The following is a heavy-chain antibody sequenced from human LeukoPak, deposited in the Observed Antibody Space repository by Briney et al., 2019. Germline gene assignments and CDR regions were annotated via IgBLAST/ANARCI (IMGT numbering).Heavy chain of an antibody. D-gene: IGHD3-22*01. CDR1: GYTFTGYY. Sequence: GASVKVSCKASGYTFTGYYMHWVRQAPGQGLEWMGRINPNSGGTNIVQNFQGRVAMTRDTSISTAYMELSSLRSDDTAIYYCASLSGYYYVDYWGQGSLVTVSS. J-gene: IGHJ4*02. CDR3: ASLSGYYYVDY. CDR2: INPNSGGT. V-gene: IGHV1-2*02.